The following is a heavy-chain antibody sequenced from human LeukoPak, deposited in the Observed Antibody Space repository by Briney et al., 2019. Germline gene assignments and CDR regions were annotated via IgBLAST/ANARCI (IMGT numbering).Heavy chain of an antibody. CDR2: ISAYNGKT. D-gene: IGHD3-22*01. CDR3: TTEWGYSSGEGGIGYFQY. J-gene: IGHJ1*01. V-gene: IGHV1-18*01. CDR1: GYTFTSYG. Sequence: ASVKVSCKASGYTFTSYGISWVRQAPGQRLEWMGWISAYNGKTNYAQKLQGRVSMTTDTSTSTAYIEQWSLRSEDTAVYYCTTEWGYSSGEGGIGYFQYWGQGTVVTVSS.